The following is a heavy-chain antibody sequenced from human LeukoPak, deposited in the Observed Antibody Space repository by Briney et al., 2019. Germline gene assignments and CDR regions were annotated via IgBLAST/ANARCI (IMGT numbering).Heavy chain of an antibody. Sequence: WPSVKVSCKASGYTFTSYDINWVRQATGQGLEWMGWMNPNSGNTGYAQKFQGRVTMTRSTSINTAYMELNSLTSEDTAVYYCARSSVGARRRIDYWGQGTLVTVSS. CDR2: MNPNSGNT. CDR1: GYTFTSYD. J-gene: IGHJ4*02. V-gene: IGHV1-8*01. CDR3: ARSSVGARRRIDY. D-gene: IGHD1-26*01.